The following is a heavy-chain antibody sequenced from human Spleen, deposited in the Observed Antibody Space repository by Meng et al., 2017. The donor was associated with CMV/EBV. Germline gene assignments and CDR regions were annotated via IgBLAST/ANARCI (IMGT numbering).Heavy chain of an antibody. D-gene: IGHD3-22*01. CDR1: GGSISSYC. CDR3: ARDSSGYPMFQH. J-gene: IGHJ1*01. Sequence: LTCTVSGGSISSYCWSWIRQPPGKGLEWIGYIYYSGSTNYNPSLKSRVTISVDTSKNQFSLKLSSVTAADTAVYYCARDSSGYPMFQHWGQGTLVTVSS. V-gene: IGHV4-59*01. CDR2: IYYSGST.